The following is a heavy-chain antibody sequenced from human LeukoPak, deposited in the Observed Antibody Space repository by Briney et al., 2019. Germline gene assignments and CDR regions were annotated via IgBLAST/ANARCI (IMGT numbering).Heavy chain of an antibody. CDR3: AKGSSGSRPYYFDC. CDR1: GFTFGTYA. J-gene: IGHJ4*02. V-gene: IGHV3-23*01. CDR2: ITDNGGDT. D-gene: IGHD3-10*01. Sequence: PGGSLRLSCAASGFTFGTYAMSWVRQGPGKVLEWISAITDNGGDTYSADSVKGRFTTSRDNSKNTLYLQMNSLRAEDSAVYYCAKGSSGSRPYYFDCWGQGTLVTVSS.